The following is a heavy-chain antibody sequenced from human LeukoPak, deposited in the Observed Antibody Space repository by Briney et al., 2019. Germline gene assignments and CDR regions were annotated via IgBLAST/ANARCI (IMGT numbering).Heavy chain of an antibody. J-gene: IGHJ4*02. D-gene: IGHD3-16*02. CDR2: ISGSNSYI. Sequence: GGSLRLSCVASAXTFRTYSMHWVRQAPGKGLEWVSSISGSNSYIYYADSVRGRFTISRDNAKNSLYLQMNSLRAEDTAVYYCARGSDFVWGSYRPYFDYWGQGTLVTVSS. CDR1: AXTFRTYS. CDR3: ARGSDFVWGSYRPYFDY. V-gene: IGHV3-21*01.